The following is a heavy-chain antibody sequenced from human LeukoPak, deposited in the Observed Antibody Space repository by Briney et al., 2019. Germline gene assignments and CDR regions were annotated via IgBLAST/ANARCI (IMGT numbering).Heavy chain of an antibody. Sequence: GGSLRLSCAASGFTFSDYYMSWIRQAPGKGLEWISYISNSGGTTYYADSVKGRFTISRDNAKNTLNLQMNSLRAEDTAVYYCARDLGQYYDTSDNWFDPWGQGTLVTVSS. V-gene: IGHV3-11*04. D-gene: IGHD3-22*01. CDR2: ISNSGGTT. CDR3: ARDLGQYYDTSDNWFDP. J-gene: IGHJ5*02. CDR1: GFTFSDYY.